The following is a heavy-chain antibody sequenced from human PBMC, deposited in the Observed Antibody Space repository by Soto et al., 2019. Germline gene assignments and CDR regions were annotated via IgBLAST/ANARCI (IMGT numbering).Heavy chain of an antibody. D-gene: IGHD5-12*01. CDR2: ISSSSSTI. V-gene: IGHV3-48*02. Sequence: GGSLRLSCAASGFTFSSYSMNWVRQAPGKGLEWVSYISSSSSTIYYADSVKGRFTISRDNAENSLYLQMNSLRDEDTAVYYCARDLTLRWPDAFDIWGQGTMVTVSS. CDR3: ARDLTLRWPDAFDI. J-gene: IGHJ3*02. CDR1: GFTFSSYS.